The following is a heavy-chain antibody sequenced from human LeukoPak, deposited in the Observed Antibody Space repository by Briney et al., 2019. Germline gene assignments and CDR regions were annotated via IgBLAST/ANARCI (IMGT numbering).Heavy chain of an antibody. CDR3: AKGFTGMDF. CDR1: GFTFSSYW. Sequence: GGSLRLSCAASGFTFSSYWMHWVRQAPGKGLEWVAVISYDGSNKYYADSVKGRFSISRDNSRNTLYLQMNGLRAEDTAVYYCAKGFTGMDFWGQGSLVTVSS. J-gene: IGHJ4*02. D-gene: IGHD3-16*01. V-gene: IGHV3-30*18. CDR2: ISYDGSNK.